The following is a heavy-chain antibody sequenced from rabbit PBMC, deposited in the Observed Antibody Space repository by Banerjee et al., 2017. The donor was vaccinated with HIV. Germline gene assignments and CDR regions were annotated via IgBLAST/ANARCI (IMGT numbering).Heavy chain of an antibody. CDR1: GFSFSSSYW. V-gene: IGHV1S40*01. J-gene: IGHJ4*01. CDR3: ARDTSAWDGNIYFNQ. Sequence: QSLEESGGDLVKPGASLTLTCTASGFSFSSSYWICWVRQAPGKGLEWIGCIYTDNNDTYYASWAKGRFTISKTSATTVTLQVTSLTAADTATYFCARDTSAWDGNIYFNQWGPGTLVTVS. D-gene: IGHD4-1*01. CDR2: IYTDNNDT.